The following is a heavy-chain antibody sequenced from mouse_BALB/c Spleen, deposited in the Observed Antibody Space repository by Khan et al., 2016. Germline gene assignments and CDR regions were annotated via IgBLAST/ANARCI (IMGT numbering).Heavy chain of an antibody. CDR1: GYTFTSYW. D-gene: IGHD1-1*01. Sequence: QVRLQQTGAELARPGASVKLSCKASGYTFTSYWMQWVKQRPGQGLEWIGAIYPGDGDTRYTQKFKGTATLTADKSSSPAYMQLSSLASEDSAVYYWARGGDYSLYYAMDSWGQGTSVTVSS. V-gene: IGHV1-87*01. CDR2: IYPGDGDT. J-gene: IGHJ4*01. CDR3: ARGGDYSLYYAMDS.